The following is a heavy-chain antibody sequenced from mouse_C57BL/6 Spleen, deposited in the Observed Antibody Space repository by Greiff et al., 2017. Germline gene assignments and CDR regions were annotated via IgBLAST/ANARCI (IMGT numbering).Heavy chain of an antibody. CDR3: ARDGSSYGYFDY. V-gene: IGHV1-64*01. D-gene: IGHD1-1*01. CDR1: GYTFTSYW. Sequence: QVQLQQPGAELVKPGASVKLSCKASGYTFTSYWMHWVKQRPGQGLEWIGMIHPNSGSTNYNEKFKSKATLTVDKSSSTAYMQLSSLTSEDSAVYYYARDGSSYGYFDYWGQGTTLTVSS. J-gene: IGHJ2*01. CDR2: IHPNSGST.